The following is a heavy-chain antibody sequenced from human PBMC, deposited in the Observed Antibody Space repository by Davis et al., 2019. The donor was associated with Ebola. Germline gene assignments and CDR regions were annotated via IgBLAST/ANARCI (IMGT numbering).Heavy chain of an antibody. J-gene: IGHJ5*02. D-gene: IGHD6-6*01. V-gene: IGHV4-59*08. CDR2: IYYSGST. CDR3: ARQIVRRWFDP. Sequence: SETLSLTCTVSGGSISSYYWSWIRQPPGKGLEWIGYIYYSGSTNYNPSLKSRVTISVDTSKNQFSLKLSSVTAADTAVYYCARQIVRRWFDPWGQGTLVTVSS. CDR1: GGSISSYY.